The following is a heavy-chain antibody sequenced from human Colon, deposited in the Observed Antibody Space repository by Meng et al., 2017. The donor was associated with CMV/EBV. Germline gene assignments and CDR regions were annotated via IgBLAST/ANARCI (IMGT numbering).Heavy chain of an antibody. CDR1: GYNFTGYY. J-gene: IGHJ4*02. V-gene: IGHV1-2*06. D-gene: IGHD5/OR15-5a*01. CDR3: ARDRASLYYQFDS. Sequence: KASGYNFTGYYLHWVRQAPGQRLEWLGRINTDNGDTKYAPNFRGRATMTRDTSITTAYMELGSLTSDDTATYYCARDRASLYYQFDSWGQGTLVTVSS. CDR2: INTDNGDT.